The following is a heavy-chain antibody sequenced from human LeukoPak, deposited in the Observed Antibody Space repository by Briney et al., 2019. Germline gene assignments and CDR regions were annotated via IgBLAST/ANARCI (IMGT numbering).Heavy chain of an antibody. CDR3: AKDHMITLGGVIVGDAFDI. V-gene: IGHV3-30*18. D-gene: IGHD3-16*02. J-gene: IGHJ3*02. Sequence: PGGSLRLSCAASGFTFSSYGMHWVRQAPGKGLEWVAVISYDGSNKYYADSVKGRFTISRDNSKNTLYLQMNSLRAEDTAVYYCAKDHMITLGGVIVGDAFDIWGQGTMVTVSS. CDR2: ISYDGSNK. CDR1: GFTFSSYG.